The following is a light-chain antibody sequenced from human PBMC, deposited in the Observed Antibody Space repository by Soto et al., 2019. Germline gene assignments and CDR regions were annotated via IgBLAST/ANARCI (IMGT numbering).Light chain of an antibody. CDR1: QGISSY. CDR2: AAS. Sequence: IQLTQSPSSLSASVRDRVTITCRASQGISSYLAWYQQKPGKAPKLLIYAASTLQGGVSSRFSGSGSGTDFTLTISSLQPEDFATYYCQQLNSYPRTFGPGTKVDVK. J-gene: IGKJ3*01. V-gene: IGKV1-9*01. CDR3: QQLNSYPRT.